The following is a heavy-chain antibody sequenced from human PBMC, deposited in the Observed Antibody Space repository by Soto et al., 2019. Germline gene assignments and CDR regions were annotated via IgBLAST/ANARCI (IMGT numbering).Heavy chain of an antibody. J-gene: IGHJ4*02. V-gene: IGHV4-34*01. CDR3: ARGPPRISHNDY. Sequence: SETLSLTCTVYGGSFSGYYWSWIRQPPGKGLEWIGEINHSGSTNYNPSLNSRVTISVDTSKNQFSLKLSSVTAADTAAYYCARGPPRISHNDYWGQGTLVTVSS. CDR1: GGSFSGYY. CDR2: INHSGST.